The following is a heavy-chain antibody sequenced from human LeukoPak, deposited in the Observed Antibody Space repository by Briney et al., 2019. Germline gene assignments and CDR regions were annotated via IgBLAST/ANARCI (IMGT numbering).Heavy chain of an antibody. J-gene: IGHJ4*02. D-gene: IGHD3-22*01. CDR1: GFTFSSYE. V-gene: IGHV3-20*04. CDR3: ARDKLPAPYYDDRPALFDY. Sequence: PGGSLRLSCAASGFTFSSYEMNWVRQAPGKGLEWVSGINWNGGSTGYADSVKGRFTISRDNAKNSLYLQMNSLRAEDTALYYCARDKLPAPYYDDRPALFDYWGQGTLVTVSS. CDR2: INWNGGST.